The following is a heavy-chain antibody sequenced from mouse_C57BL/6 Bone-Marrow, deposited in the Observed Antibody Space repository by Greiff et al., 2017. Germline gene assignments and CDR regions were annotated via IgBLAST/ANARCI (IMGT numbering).Heavy chain of an antibody. D-gene: IGHD2-4*01. CDR1: GYTFTNYW. CDR2: MHPNGGSP. V-gene: IGHV1-64*01. J-gene: IGHJ4*01. CDR3: ARSYDYDGYTRDY. Sequence: QVQLQQPGAELVKPGASVKLSCKASGYTFTNYWMHWVKQRPGQGLEWIGMMHPNGGSPDYNEKFKSEATLSVDKSSRTAYMELISLTSEDSAVYYCARSYDYDGYTRDYWGQGTAVTVSS.